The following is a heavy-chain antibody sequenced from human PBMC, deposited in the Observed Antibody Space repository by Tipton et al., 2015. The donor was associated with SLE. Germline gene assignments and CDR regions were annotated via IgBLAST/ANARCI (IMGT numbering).Heavy chain of an antibody. D-gene: IGHD2-2*02. CDR1: GDSVSSSSAA. J-gene: IGHJ3*02. CDR3: AREEGYCSSTSCYTDAFDI. Sequence: GLVKPSQTLSLTCAISGDSVSSSSAAWNWIRQSPSRGLEWLGRTYYRSKWYNDYAVSVKSRITINPDTSKNQFSLQLNSVTPEDTAVYYCAREEGYCSSTSCYTDAFDIWGQGTMVTVSS. V-gene: IGHV6-1*01. CDR2: TYYRSKWYN.